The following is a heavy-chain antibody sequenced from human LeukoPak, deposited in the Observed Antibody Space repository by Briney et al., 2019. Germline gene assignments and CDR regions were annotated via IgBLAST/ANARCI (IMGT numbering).Heavy chain of an antibody. CDR2: ISYDGSNK. CDR3: ARDKGMIVVVIGSFDY. J-gene: IGHJ4*02. Sequence: PGGSLRLSCAASGFTFSSYAMHWVRQAPGKGLEGVAVISYDGSNKYYADSVKGRFTISRDHSKNTLYLQMNSLRAEDTAVYYCARDKGMIVVVIGSFDYWGQGTLVTVSS. V-gene: IGHV3-30-3*01. D-gene: IGHD3-22*01. CDR1: GFTFSSYA.